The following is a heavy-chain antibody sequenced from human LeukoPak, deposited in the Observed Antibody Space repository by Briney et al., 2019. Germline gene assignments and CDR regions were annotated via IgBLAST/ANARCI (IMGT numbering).Heavy chain of an antibody. CDR1: GFTFSSYA. CDR3: ARGGIRFLEWLLCLGY. Sequence: GGSLRLSCAASGFTFSSYAMSWVRQAPGKGLEWVSAISGSGGSTYYADSVKGRFTISRDNSKNTLYLQMNSLRAEDTAVYYCARGGIRFLEWLLCLGYWGQGTLVTVSS. D-gene: IGHD3-3*01. V-gene: IGHV3-23*01. J-gene: IGHJ4*02. CDR2: ISGSGGST.